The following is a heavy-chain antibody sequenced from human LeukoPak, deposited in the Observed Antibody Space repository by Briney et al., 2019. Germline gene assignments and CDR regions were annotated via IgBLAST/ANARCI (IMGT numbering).Heavy chain of an antibody. J-gene: IGHJ4*02. CDR2: IKQDGSEK. V-gene: IGHV3-7*01. D-gene: IGHD3-10*01. CDR3: ARDGYYGSGSYYNPVGDY. Sequence: GGSLRLSCAASGFTFSSYWMSWVRQAPGKGLEWVANIKQDGSEKYYVDSAKGRFTISRDNAKNSLYLQMNSLRAEDTAVYYCARDGYYGSGSYYNPVGDYWGQGTLVTVSS. CDR1: GFTFSSYW.